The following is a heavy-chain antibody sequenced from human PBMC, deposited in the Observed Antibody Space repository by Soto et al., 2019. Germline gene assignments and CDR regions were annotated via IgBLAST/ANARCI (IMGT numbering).Heavy chain of an antibody. J-gene: IGHJ4*02. CDR1: GFTFDDYA. CDR3: AKVLQWLAGGRYYFDY. Sequence: EVQLVESGGGLVQPGRSLRLSCAASGFTFDDYAMHWVRQAPGKGLEWVSGISWNSGSIGYADSVKGRFTIARDNAKNSLYLQMNRLRAEDTALYYCAKVLQWLAGGRYYFDYCRQGTLVTVSS. CDR2: ISWNSGSI. V-gene: IGHV3-9*01. D-gene: IGHD6-19*01.